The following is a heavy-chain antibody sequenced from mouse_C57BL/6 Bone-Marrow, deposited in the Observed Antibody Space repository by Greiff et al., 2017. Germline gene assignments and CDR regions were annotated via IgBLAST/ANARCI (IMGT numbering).Heavy chain of an antibody. CDR1: GFTFSDAW. CDR3: GITTVVGRFDY. D-gene: IGHD1-1*01. Sequence: EVHLVESGGGLVQPGGSMTLSCAASGFTFSDAWLDWVRQSPEKGLEWVAEIRNKANNHATYYAESVKGRFTISRDDSKSSVYLQMNSLRAEDTGIYYCGITTVVGRFDYWGQGTTLTVSS. V-gene: IGHV6-6*01. CDR2: IRNKANNHAT. J-gene: IGHJ2*01.